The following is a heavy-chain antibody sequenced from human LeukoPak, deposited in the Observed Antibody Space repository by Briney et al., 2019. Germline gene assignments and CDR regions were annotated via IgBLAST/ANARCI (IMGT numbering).Heavy chain of an antibody. J-gene: IGHJ6*03. CDR2: ISAYNGNT. V-gene: IGHV1-18*03. Sequence: ASVKVSCKASGYTFTSYGISWVRQAPGQGLEWMGWISAYNGNTNYAQKLQGRVTMTTDTSTSTAYMELRSLRSDDMAVYYCARDWMTTVTNYYYYMDVWGKGTTVTVSS. CDR1: GYTFTSYG. CDR3: ARDWMTTVTNYYYYMDV. D-gene: IGHD4-17*01.